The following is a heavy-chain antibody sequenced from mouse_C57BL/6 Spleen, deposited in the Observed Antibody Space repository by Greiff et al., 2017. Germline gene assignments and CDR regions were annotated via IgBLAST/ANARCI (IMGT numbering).Heavy chain of an antibody. V-gene: IGHV1-22*01. CDR3: ARGDYGSSLFDY. CDR1: GYTFTDYN. J-gene: IGHJ2*01. Sequence: EVQLQESGPELVKPGASVKMSCKASGYTFTDYNMHWVKQSHGKSLEWIGYINPNNGGTSYNQKFKGKATLTVNKSSSTAYMELRSLTSEDSAVYYCARGDYGSSLFDYWGQGTTLTVSS. D-gene: IGHD1-1*01. CDR2: INPNNGGT.